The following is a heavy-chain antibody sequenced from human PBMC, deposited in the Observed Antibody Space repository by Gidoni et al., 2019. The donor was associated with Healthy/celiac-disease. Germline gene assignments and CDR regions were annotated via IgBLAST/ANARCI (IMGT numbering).Heavy chain of an antibody. J-gene: IGHJ3*02. CDR3: AREYASSRHPIDAFDI. Sequence: QVQLVESGGGVVQPGRSLRLSCAASGFTFSRYAMHWVRQAPGKGLEGVAVISYDGSNKYYADSVKGRFTISRDNSKNTLYLQMNSLRAEDTAVYYCAREYASSRHPIDAFDIWGQGTMVTVSS. CDR1: GFTFSRYA. CDR2: ISYDGSNK. D-gene: IGHD6-13*01. V-gene: IGHV3-30*01.